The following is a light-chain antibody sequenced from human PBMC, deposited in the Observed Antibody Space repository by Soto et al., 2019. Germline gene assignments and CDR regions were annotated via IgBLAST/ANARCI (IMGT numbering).Light chain of an antibody. CDR2: GAS. Sequence: EMVMTQSPATLSVSPGETVTLSCRASQSVSNRLAWYQQRPGQAPRLLIYGASTRATGIPARFSGSGAGTEFTLTISSLQSEDFAVYYCQHHNNWPPFTFGPGTKVDIK. J-gene: IGKJ3*01. CDR3: QHHNNWPPFT. CDR1: QSVSNR. V-gene: IGKV3-15*01.